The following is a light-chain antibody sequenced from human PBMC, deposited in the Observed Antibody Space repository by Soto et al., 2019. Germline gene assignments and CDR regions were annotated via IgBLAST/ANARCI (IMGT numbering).Light chain of an antibody. CDR2: DAS. J-gene: IGKJ1*01. CDR1: HSIDNR. V-gene: IGKV1-5*03. Sequence: IQMAQSPSTLSASVGDRVTITCWASHSIDNRLAWYQQKPGKAPKALIHDASTLESGVPSRFSGSGSGTEFTLTISSLHPDDFATYYCQRYNFQSTFGQGTKVEV. CDR3: QRYNFQST.